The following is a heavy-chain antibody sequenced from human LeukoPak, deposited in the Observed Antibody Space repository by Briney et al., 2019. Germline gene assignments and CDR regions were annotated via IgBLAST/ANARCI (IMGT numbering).Heavy chain of an antibody. V-gene: IGHV1-69*02. Sequence: GASVKVSCKASGGTFSSYTISWVRQAPGQGLEWMGRIIPILGIANYAQKFQGRVTITADKSTSTAYMELSSLRSEDTAVYYCARGGYSAYGVFDYWGQGTLVTVSS. J-gene: IGHJ4*02. D-gene: IGHD5-12*01. CDR2: IIPILGIA. CDR1: GGTFSSYT. CDR3: ARGGYSAYGVFDY.